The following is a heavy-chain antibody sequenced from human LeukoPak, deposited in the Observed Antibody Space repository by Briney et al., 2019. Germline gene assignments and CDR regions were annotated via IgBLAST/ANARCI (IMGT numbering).Heavy chain of an antibody. D-gene: IGHD2-15*01. CDR1: GYSISSGYF. CDR2: FYHSGIT. V-gene: IGHV4-38-2*02. CDR3: ASLVGSGR. Sequence: SETLFLTCTVSGYSISSGYFWGWIRQPPGKGLEWIGSFYHSGITYYNPSLKSRVTISVEMSKNQFSLKLSSVTAADTAVYYCASLVGSGRWGQGTLVTVSS. J-gene: IGHJ4*02.